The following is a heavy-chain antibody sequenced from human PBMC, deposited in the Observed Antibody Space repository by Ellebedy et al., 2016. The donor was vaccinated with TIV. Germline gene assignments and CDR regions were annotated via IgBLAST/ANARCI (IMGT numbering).Heavy chain of an antibody. J-gene: IGHJ4*02. CDR1: GGSFSGYY. D-gene: IGHD5-18*01. CDR3: ARAPGNSYGGDPFDY. Sequence: MPSETLSLTCAVYGGSFSGYYWSWIRQPPGKGLEWIGEINHSGSTNYNPSLKSRVTISVDTSKNQFSLKLSSVTAADTAVYYCARAPGNSYGGDPFDYWGQGTLVTVSS. CDR2: INHSGST. V-gene: IGHV4-34*01.